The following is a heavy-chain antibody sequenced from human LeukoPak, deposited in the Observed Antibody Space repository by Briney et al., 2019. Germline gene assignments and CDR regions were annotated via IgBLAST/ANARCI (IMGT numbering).Heavy chain of an antibody. J-gene: IGHJ4*02. D-gene: IGHD6-6*01. CDR3: AKADYSSSSGQFDY. V-gene: IGHV3-23*01. Sequence: GRSLSPSCAASGFTFSSYAMSWGRRAPGKGLEWFSAISGSGGITYYADSVKGRLTISRDNSKNAMYLQMKSLRDEDTAEYYCAKADYSSSSGQFDYWGQGTLVTVSS. CDR1: GFTFSSYA. CDR2: ISGSGGIT.